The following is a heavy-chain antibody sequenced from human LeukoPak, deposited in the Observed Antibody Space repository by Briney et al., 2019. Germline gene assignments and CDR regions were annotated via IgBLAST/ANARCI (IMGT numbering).Heavy chain of an antibody. CDR3: AKVISGADCFFDY. D-gene: IGHD2-21*01. CDR1: GFTFSSYA. J-gene: IGHJ4*02. CDR2: ISGSGGST. V-gene: IGHV3-23*01. Sequence: GGSLRLSCAASGFTFSSYAMSWVRQAPGKGLEWVSAISGSGGSTYYADSVKGRFTISRDNSKNALYLQMNSLRAEDTAVYYCAKVISGADCFFDYWGQGTLVTVSS.